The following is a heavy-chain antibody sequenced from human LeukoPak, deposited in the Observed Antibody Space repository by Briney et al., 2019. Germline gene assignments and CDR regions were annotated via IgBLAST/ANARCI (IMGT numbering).Heavy chain of an antibody. CDR1: GYSFTSYW. CDR2: IYPGDSDT. J-gene: IGHJ4*02. Sequence: GESLKISCKGSGYSFTSYWLGWVRQMPGKGLEWMGIIYPGDSDTRYSPSFQGQVTISADKSIGTAYLQWSSLKASDTAMYYCATMYYYDCSGYYPYYFGYWGQGTLVTVSS. D-gene: IGHD3-22*01. CDR3: ATMYYYDCSGYYPYYFGY. V-gene: IGHV5-51*01.